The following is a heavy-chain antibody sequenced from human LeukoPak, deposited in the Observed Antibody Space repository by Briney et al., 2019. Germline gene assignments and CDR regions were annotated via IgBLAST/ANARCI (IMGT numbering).Heavy chain of an antibody. J-gene: IGHJ4*02. D-gene: IGHD2-15*01. Sequence: ASVKVSCKASGYTFTSYGINWVRQATGQGLEWMGWMNPNSGNTGYAQKFQDRVTMTRNTSISTAYMELSSLRSEDTAVYYCARGRWDIVVVVAATPHYYFDYWGQGTLVTVSS. CDR3: ARGRWDIVVVVAATPHYYFDY. V-gene: IGHV1-8*01. CDR2: MNPNSGNT. CDR1: GYTFTSYG.